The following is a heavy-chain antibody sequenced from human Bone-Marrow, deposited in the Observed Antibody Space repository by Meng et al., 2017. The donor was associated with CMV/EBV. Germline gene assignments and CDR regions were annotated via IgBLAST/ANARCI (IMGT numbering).Heavy chain of an antibody. J-gene: IGHJ4*02. Sequence: GESLKISCAASGFTFSDFAIHWVRQAPGKGLEWVAFIRFDGSNKYYADSVKGRFTISRDNPNNALYLQMNSLRPEDTALYYCAKLSARFGELLPSDYWGQGTLVTVSS. CDR1: GFTFSDFA. CDR2: IRFDGSNK. D-gene: IGHD3-10*01. V-gene: IGHV3-30*02. CDR3: AKLSARFGELLPSDY.